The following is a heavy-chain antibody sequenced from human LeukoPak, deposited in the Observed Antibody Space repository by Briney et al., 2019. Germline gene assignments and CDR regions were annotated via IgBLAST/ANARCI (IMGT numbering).Heavy chain of an antibody. J-gene: IGHJ5*02. CDR3: ARDHYYDGRGRFDP. V-gene: IGHV4-39*07. CDR1: GGSVTSGTYH. Sequence: SETLSLTCSVSGGSVTSGTYHWGWIRQPPGKGLEWIGSVYFDGGTHYNPSLQSRVTVSVDTSKNQFSLRLSSVTAADTALYYCARDHYYDGRGRFDPWGQGTLVTVSS. D-gene: IGHD3-16*01. CDR2: VYFDGGT.